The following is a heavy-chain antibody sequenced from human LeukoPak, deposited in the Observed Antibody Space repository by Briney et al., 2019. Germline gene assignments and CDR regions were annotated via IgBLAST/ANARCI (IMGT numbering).Heavy chain of an antibody. CDR3: ARDPNWDSWFDP. D-gene: IGHD3-16*01. CDR2: ISHNGNA. CDR1: GYSVGSAYY. J-gene: IGHJ5*02. Sequence: SETLSLTCAVSGYSVGSAYYWVWIRLPPGKGLEWLGTISHNGNAYYNPSLKSRLTMSVDTSKNQFSLNLNSVTAADTAVYFCARDPNWDSWFDPWGQGALVTVSA. V-gene: IGHV4-38-2*01.